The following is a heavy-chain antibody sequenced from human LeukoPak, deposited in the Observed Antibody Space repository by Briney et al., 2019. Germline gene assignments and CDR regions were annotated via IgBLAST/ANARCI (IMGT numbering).Heavy chain of an antibody. CDR2: IWYDGSNK. CDR3: ARDLSGMDV. CDR1: GFTFSDHA. J-gene: IGHJ6*02. Sequence: GGSLRLSCAASGFTFSDHAMSWVRQAPGKGLEWVAVIWYDGSNKYYADSVKGRFTISRDNSKNTLYLQMNSLRAEDTAVYYCARDLSGMDVWGQGTTVTVSS. V-gene: IGHV3-33*08.